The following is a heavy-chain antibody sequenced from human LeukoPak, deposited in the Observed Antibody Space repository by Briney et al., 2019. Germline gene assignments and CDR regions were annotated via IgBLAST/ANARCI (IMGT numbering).Heavy chain of an antibody. CDR1: GFTFSNYA. Sequence: GGSLRLSCAAAGFTFSNYAMSWVRQAPGKGLEWVSAISGSGGSTYYADSVKGRFTISRDRSKNTLYLQMNSLRDEDTAVYYCARAPPGDYVWGSYRSTPFDYWGQGTLVTVSS. CDR3: ARAPPGDYVWGSYRSTPFDY. D-gene: IGHD3-16*02. J-gene: IGHJ4*02. CDR2: ISGSGGST. V-gene: IGHV3-23*01.